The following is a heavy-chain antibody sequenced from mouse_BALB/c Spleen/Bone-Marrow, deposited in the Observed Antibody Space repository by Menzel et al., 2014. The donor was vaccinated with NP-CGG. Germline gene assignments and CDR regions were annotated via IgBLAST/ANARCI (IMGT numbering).Heavy chain of an antibody. J-gene: IGHJ2*01. Sequence: VQLHQSGAELVKPGASVKLSCTASGFNIKDTYMHWVKQRPEQGLEWIGRIDPANGNTKYDPKFQGKATITADTSSNTAYLQLSSLTSEDTAVYYCAYGSSYDYFDYWGQGTTLTVSS. CDR2: IDPANGNT. V-gene: IGHV14-3*02. D-gene: IGHD1-1*01. CDR1: GFNIKDTY. CDR3: AYGSSYDYFDY.